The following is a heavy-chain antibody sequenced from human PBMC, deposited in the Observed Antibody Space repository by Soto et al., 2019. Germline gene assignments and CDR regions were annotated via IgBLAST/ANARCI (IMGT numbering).Heavy chain of an antibody. D-gene: IGHD6-13*01. J-gene: IGHJ6*02. V-gene: IGHV1-69*13. Sequence: GASVKVSCKASGGTFSSYAISWVRQAPGQGLEWMGGIIPIFGTANYAQKFQGRVTITADESTSTAYMELSSLRSEDTAVYYCAVRQGAAAGLDYYYGMDVWGQGTTVTVSS. CDR2: IIPIFGTA. CDR1: GGTFSSYA. CDR3: AVRQGAAAGLDYYYGMDV.